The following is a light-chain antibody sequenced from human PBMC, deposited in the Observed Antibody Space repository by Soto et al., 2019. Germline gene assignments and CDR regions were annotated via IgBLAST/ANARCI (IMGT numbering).Light chain of an antibody. V-gene: IGLV2-14*01. J-gene: IGLJ1*01. Sequence: QSALTQPASVSGSPGQSIDISCTGSSSDVGGYNYVSWYQQHPGKAPQLIIYEVTNRPSGVSNRFSGSKSGNTASLTISGLQAEDEADYYCSSYTSSSTRVFGTGTKLTVL. CDR2: EVT. CDR1: SSDVGGYNY. CDR3: SSYTSSSTRV.